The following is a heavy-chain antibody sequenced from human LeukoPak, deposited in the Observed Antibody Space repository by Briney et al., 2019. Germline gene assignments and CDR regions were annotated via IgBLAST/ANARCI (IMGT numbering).Heavy chain of an antibody. CDR3: ARERGYCSSTSCRYYFDY. CDR2: IYYSGST. J-gene: IGHJ4*02. V-gene: IGHV4-31*03. Sequence: SETLSLTCTVSGGSISSGGDYWSWIRQHPGKGLEWIGYIYYSGSTYYNPSLKSRFTISVDTSKNQFSLKLSSVTAADTAVYYCARERGYCSSTSCRYYFDYWGQGTLVTVSS. D-gene: IGHD2-2*01. CDR1: GGSISSGGDY.